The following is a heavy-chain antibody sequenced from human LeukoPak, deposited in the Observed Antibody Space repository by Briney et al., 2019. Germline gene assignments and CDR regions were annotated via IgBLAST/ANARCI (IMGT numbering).Heavy chain of an antibody. Sequence: SETLSLTCNVARDSISNYYCSWIRQSPGRGREWIGYIYYTGNTNYNPSLKSRVTMSVDTSKNKFSLTLASVTAADTAVYYCARGTLVRRSGIDYWGQGILVTVSS. J-gene: IGHJ4*02. CDR1: RDSISNYY. D-gene: IGHD1-26*01. CDR2: IYYTGNT. V-gene: IGHV4-59*01. CDR3: ARGTLVRRSGIDY.